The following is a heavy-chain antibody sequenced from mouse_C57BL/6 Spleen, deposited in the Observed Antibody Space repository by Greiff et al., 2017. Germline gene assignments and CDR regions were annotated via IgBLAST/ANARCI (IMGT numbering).Heavy chain of an antibody. D-gene: IGHD2-5*01. J-gene: IGHJ4*01. Sequence: EVKVVESGGGLVQPKGSLKLSCVASGFSFNTYAMNWVRQAPGKGLEWVARIRSKSNNYATYYADSVKDRFTISRDDSESMLYLQMNNLKTEDTAMYYCVRHYSNYYAMDYWGQGTSVTVSS. CDR2: IRSKSNNYAT. CDR3: VRHYSNYYAMDY. V-gene: IGHV10-1*01. CDR1: GFSFNTYA.